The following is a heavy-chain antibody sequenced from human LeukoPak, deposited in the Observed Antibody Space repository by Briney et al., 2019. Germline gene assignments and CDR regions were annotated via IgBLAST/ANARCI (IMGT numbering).Heavy chain of an antibody. CDR2: IWYDGSNK. V-gene: IGHV3-33*01. J-gene: IGHJ4*02. Sequence: GRSLRLSCAASGFTFSSYGMHWVRQAPGKGLEWVAVIWYDGSNKYYADSVKGRFTISRDNSKNTLYLQMNSLRAEDTAVYYCARGDGNGSGYQYFDYWGQGTLVTVSS. CDR3: ARGDGNGSGYQYFDY. D-gene: IGHD3-22*01. CDR1: GFTFSSYG.